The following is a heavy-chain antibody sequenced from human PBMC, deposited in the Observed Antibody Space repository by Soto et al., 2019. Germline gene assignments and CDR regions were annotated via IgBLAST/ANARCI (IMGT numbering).Heavy chain of an antibody. V-gene: IGHV3-30-3*01. J-gene: IGHJ6*02. CDR3: ARSRHGSGSYTHFYYGLDV. CDR2: ISFDGSTE. CDR1: GFTFISYA. D-gene: IGHD3-10*01. Sequence: QVQLVESGGGVVQPGRSLRLSCAASGFTFISYAMDWVRQAPGKGLEWVAVISFDGSTEYYADSVKGRFTISRDNSKNTVYLQMNRLRSEDTAVYYCARSRHGSGSYTHFYYGLDVWGQGTTVTVSS.